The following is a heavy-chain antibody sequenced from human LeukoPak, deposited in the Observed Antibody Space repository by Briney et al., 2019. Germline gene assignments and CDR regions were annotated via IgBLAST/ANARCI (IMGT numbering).Heavy chain of an antibody. D-gene: IGHD1-1*01. Sequence: GGSLRLSCAASGFTFSSYSMNWVRQAPGKGLEWISYITTSGGAKNYADSVKGRFTISRDNAENSLYLQMSSLRAEDTAVYYCAREVLGTASAFDYWGQGTLVTVSS. CDR1: GFTFSSYS. CDR2: ITTSGGAK. CDR3: AREVLGTASAFDY. J-gene: IGHJ4*02. V-gene: IGHV3-48*01.